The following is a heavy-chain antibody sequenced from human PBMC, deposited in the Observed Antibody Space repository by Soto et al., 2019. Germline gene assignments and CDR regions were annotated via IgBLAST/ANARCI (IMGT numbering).Heavy chain of an antibody. CDR2: IAGTGSST. CDR3: AKDADIVVVPAASPFDS. D-gene: IGHD2-2*01. V-gene: IGHV3-23*01. Sequence: GGSLRLSCAASGFTFSSYAMSWVRQAQGKGLEWVSAIAGTGSSTYYADSVKGRFTISRDNSKNTLYLQMNSLRAEDTAVYYCAKDADIVVVPAASPFDSWGQGTLVTVSS. J-gene: IGHJ4*02. CDR1: GFTFSSYA.